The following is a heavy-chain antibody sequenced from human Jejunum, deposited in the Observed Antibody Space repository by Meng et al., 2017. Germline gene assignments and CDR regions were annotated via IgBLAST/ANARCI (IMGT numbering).Heavy chain of an antibody. D-gene: IGHD5-18*01. CDR1: GFTFSSYA. V-gene: IGHV3-23*01. Sequence: GGSLRLSCVASGFTFSSYAMSWARQAPGKGLEWVSAISESGGTRIYADYVRGRFSISRDNSKNTLFLQMDSLRIEDTAVYYCRGYSYVSWGQGTLVTVSS. J-gene: IGHJ5*02. CDR3: RGYSYVS. CDR2: ISESGGTR.